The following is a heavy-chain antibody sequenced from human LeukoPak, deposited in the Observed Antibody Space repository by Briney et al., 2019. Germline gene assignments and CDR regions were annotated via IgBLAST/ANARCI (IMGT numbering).Heavy chain of an antibody. CDR3: ARGRDCSSTSCYADY. Sequence: GASVKVSCKASGGTFSSYAISWVRQAPGQGLEWMGGIIPIFGTANYAHKFQGRVKITADKSTSTAYMELSSLRSEDTAVYYCARGRDCSSTSCYADYWGQGTLVTVSS. CDR1: GGTFSSYA. V-gene: IGHV1-69*06. CDR2: IIPIFGTA. J-gene: IGHJ4*02. D-gene: IGHD2-2*01.